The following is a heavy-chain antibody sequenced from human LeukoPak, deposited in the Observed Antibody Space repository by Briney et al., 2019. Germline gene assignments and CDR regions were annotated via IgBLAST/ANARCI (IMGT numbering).Heavy chain of an antibody. CDR1: GGSISSYY. CDR2: INHSGST. D-gene: IGHD1-26*01. J-gene: IGHJ2*01. Sequence: SETLSLTCTVSGGSISSYYWSWIRQPPGKGLEWIGEINHSGSTNYNPSLKSRVTISVDTSKNQFSLKLSSVTAADTAVYYCARGLGSGSYYPWYFDLWGRGTLVTVSS. V-gene: IGHV4-34*01. CDR3: ARGLGSGSYYPWYFDL.